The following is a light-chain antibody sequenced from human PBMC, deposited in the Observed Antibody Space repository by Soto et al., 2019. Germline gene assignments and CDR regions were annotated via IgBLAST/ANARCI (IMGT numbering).Light chain of an antibody. CDR2: GAS. Sequence: VLTHSPATLSFSPGDRDTLSCRASQSVSSNLAWYQQKPGQAPRLLIYGASTRATGIPARFSGSGSGTEFTLTISRLEPEDFAVYYCQQHGSSPPITFGQGTQLEIK. V-gene: IGKV3-20*01. CDR1: QSVSSN. J-gene: IGKJ5*01. CDR3: QQHGSSPPIT.